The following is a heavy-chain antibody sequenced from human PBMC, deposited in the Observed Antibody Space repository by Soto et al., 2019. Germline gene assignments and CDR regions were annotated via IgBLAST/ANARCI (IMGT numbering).Heavy chain of an antibody. CDR2: IYTSEST. J-gene: IGHJ6*02. CDR1: GSSISSYD. D-gene: IGHD6-19*01. CDR3: ARGWLVGRNYYYGMDV. V-gene: IGHV4-4*07. Sequence: PAETLSLTCTVSGSSISSYDWSWIRQRAGKALEWIGRIYTSESTNYNPSLKSRVTMSVDTSKNQFSLKLSSVTAADTAVYYCARGWLVGRNYYYGMDVWGQGTTVTVSS.